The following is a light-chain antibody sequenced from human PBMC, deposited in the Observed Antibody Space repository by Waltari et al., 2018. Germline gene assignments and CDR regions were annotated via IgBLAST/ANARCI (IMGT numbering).Light chain of an antibody. CDR1: QSVSRY. CDR3: QKYGTLPAT. J-gene: IGKJ1*01. V-gene: IGKV3-20*01. CDR2: DTS. Sequence: EVVLTQSPGTLSLSPGERATLSCRASQSVSRYLAWYQQTPGQAPRLLIYDTSTRATGIPDRFSGSGSGTDFSLTISRLDPEDFAVYYCQKYGTLPATFGQGTKVEVK.